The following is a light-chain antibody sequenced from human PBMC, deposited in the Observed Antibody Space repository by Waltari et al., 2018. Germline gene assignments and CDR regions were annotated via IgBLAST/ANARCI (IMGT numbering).Light chain of an antibody. Sequence: QSALTQPASVSGSPGQSITISCPGPRSDIAGYDYVSRYQQHPGKAPQLMIYDVGNRPSGISNRFSGSKSGNTASLTISGLQAEDEADYYCSSYTSSNSYVFGTGTKVTVL. CDR3: SSYTSSNSYV. J-gene: IGLJ1*01. CDR2: DVG. CDR1: RSDIAGYDY. V-gene: IGLV2-14*03.